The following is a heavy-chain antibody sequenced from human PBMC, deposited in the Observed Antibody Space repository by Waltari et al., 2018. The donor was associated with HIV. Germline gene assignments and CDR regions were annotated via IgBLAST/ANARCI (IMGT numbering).Heavy chain of an antibody. J-gene: IGHJ4*02. Sequence: QVQLVQSGAEVEKPGSSVEVTCRASGGTFSSYAISWVRQAPGQGLEWMGRIIPILGIANYAQKFQGRVTITADKSTSTAYMELSSLRSEDTAVYYCAAGCTNGVCRMDYWGQGTLVTVSS. CDR2: IIPILGIA. CDR3: AAGCTNGVCRMDY. D-gene: IGHD2-8*01. V-gene: IGHV1-69*04. CDR1: GGTFSSYA.